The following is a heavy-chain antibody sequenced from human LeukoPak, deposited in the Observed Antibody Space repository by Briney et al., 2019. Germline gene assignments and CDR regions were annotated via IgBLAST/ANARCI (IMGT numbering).Heavy chain of an antibody. Sequence: SETLSLTCTVSGGSITTYYWSWIRQPPGKGLEWIGYIYYGGNTNYNPSLKSRVTISMETSKKQFSLKLSSVTAADTAVYFCARHPIAVAGMIDYWGQGTLVTVSS. D-gene: IGHD6-19*01. CDR1: GGSITTYY. CDR2: IYYGGNT. CDR3: ARHPIAVAGMIDY. V-gene: IGHV4-59*08. J-gene: IGHJ4*02.